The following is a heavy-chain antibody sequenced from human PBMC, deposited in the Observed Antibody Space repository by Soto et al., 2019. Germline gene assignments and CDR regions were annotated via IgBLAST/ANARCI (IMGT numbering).Heavy chain of an antibody. D-gene: IGHD5-18*01. J-gene: IGHJ4*02. Sequence: GESLKISCKGSGYSFAGYWITWVRQKPGKGLEWMGRIDPSDSQTYYSPSFRGHVTISVTKSITTVFLQWSSLRASDTAMYYCARQIYGSDTGPNFQYYFDAWGQVTPVTVSS. V-gene: IGHV5-10-1*01. CDR2: IDPSDSQT. CDR1: GYSFAGYW. CDR3: ARQIYGSDTGPNFQYYFDA.